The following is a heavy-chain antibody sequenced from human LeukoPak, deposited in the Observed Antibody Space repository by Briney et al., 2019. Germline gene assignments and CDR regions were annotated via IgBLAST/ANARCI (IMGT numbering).Heavy chain of an antibody. D-gene: IGHD6-19*01. CDR3: ARSGFSTGCYLDY. V-gene: IGHV1-2*02. CDR2: IVPPRGTP. CDR1: GYTFTGQF. J-gene: IGHJ4*02. Sequence: ASVNVSCKSSGYTFTGQFLLWLPQAPAQGLAWMGWIVPPRGTPHQAHKLQAAVTLTRDTPIGTAYMEVHRLQPDDTAVYYCARSGFSTGCYLDYWGQGTLVSVSS.